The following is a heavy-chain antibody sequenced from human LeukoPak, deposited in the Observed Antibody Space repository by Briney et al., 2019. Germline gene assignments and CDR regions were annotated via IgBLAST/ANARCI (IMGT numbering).Heavy chain of an antibody. Sequence: TGGSLRLSCAASGFTFSSYAMSWVRQAPGKGLEWVLAISGSGGSTYYADSVKGRFTISRDNSKNTLYLQMSSLRAEDTAVYYCAKIGLAARPFDPWGQGTLVTVSS. D-gene: IGHD6-6*01. CDR2: ISGSGGST. J-gene: IGHJ5*02. CDR1: GFTFSSYA. V-gene: IGHV3-23*01. CDR3: AKIGLAARPFDP.